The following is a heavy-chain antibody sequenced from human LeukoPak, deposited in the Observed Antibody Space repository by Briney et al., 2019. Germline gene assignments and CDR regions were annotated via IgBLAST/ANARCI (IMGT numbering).Heavy chain of an antibody. J-gene: IGHJ4*02. V-gene: IGHV3-9*01. D-gene: IGHD3-22*01. CDR1: GFTFDDYA. Sequence: PGWSLRLSCAASGFTFDDYAMHWVRQAPGKGLEWVSGISWNSGSIGYADSVKGRFTISRDNAKNSLYLQMNSLRAEDTALYYCAKDISGFYDSSALDYWGQGTLDTVSS. CDR3: AKDISGFYDSSALDY. CDR2: ISWNSGSI.